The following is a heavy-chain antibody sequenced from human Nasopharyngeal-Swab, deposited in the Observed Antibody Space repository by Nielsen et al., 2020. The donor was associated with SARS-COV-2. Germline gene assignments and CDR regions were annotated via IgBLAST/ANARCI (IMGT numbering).Heavy chain of an antibody. D-gene: IGHD2-2*01. J-gene: IGHJ5*02. Sequence: WIPQPPGKALEWLARIDWDDDKFYSTSLKTRLTISKDTSKNQVVLTMTNMDPVDTATYYCARCREYCSSTTCYVNRFDPWGQGTQVTVSS. CDR3: ARCREYCSSTTCYVNRFDP. CDR2: IDWDDDK. V-gene: IGHV2-70*04.